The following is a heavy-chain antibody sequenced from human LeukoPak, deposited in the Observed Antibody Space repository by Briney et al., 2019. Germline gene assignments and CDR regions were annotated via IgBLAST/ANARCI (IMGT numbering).Heavy chain of an antibody. D-gene: IGHD6-13*01. V-gene: IGHV3-30*01. J-gene: IGHJ4*02. CDR2: ISYDGNYE. CDR3: AKGVAAGTWGTSFDY. CDR1: GFSFSTYP. Sequence: PGGSLRLSCAASGFSFSTYPLHWVRQAPGKGSEWLAVISYDGNYEYYAESVKGRFTISRDNSKNTLYLQMNTLRAEDTAVYYCAKGVAAGTWGTSFDYWGQGTLVTVSS.